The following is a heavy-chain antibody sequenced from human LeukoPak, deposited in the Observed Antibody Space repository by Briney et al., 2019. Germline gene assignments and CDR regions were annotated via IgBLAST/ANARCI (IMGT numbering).Heavy chain of an antibody. CDR1: GFTFSSYS. V-gene: IGHV3-21*01. CDR2: ITTTSSYI. Sequence: PGGSLRLSCAASGFTFSSYSFNWVRQAPGKELEWVSSITTTSSYIWYADSVKGRFTISRDNAQNSLYLQMNSLRVEDTAVYYCVRELSGSGNVYYFDHWGQGTLVTVSS. CDR3: VRELSGSGNVYYFDH. J-gene: IGHJ4*02. D-gene: IGHD6-19*01.